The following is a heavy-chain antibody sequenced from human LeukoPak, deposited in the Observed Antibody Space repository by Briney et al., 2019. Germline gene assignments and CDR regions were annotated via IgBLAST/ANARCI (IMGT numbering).Heavy chain of an antibody. CDR2: INHSGST. Sequence: SETLSLTCAVYGGSFSGYYWSWIRQPPGKGLEWIGEINHSGSTNYNPSLKSRVTISVDTSKNQFSLKLSSVTAADTAVYYCAGRSYFSYYGSWGKGTTVTISS. CDR3: AGRSYFSYYGS. V-gene: IGHV4-34*01. J-gene: IGHJ6*04. CDR1: GGSFSGYY. D-gene: IGHD3-10*01.